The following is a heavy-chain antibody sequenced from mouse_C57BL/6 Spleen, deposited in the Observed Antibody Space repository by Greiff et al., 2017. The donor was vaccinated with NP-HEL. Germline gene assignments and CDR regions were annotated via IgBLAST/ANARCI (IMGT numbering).Heavy chain of an antibody. V-gene: IGHV1-50*01. D-gene: IGHD1-1*01. CDR3: ARKGGITTVVEDY. CDR2: IDPSDSYT. CDR1: GYTFTSYW. Sequence: QVQLQQPGAELVKPGASVKLSCKASGYTFTSYWMQWVKQRPGQGLEWIGEIDPSDSYTNYSQKFKGKATLTVDTSSSTAYMQLSSLTSEDSAVYYCARKGGITTVVEDYWGLGTTLTVSS. J-gene: IGHJ2*01.